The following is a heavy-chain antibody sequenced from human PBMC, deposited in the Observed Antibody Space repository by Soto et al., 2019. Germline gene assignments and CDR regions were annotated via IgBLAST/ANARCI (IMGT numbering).Heavy chain of an antibody. J-gene: IGHJ6*02. Sequence: ASVKVSCKASGYTFTSYYMHWVRQAPGQGLEWMGIINPSGGSTSYAQKFQGRVTMTRDTSTSTVYMELSSLRSEDTAVYYCARIQPDWRYSNTYYAMDVWGQGTTVTVSS. V-gene: IGHV1-46*03. CDR3: ARIQPDWRYSNTYYAMDV. CDR1: GYTFTSYY. CDR2: INPSGGST. D-gene: IGHD4-4*01.